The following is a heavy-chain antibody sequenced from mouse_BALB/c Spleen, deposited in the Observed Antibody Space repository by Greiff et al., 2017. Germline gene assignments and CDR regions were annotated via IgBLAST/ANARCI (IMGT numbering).Heavy chain of an antibody. Sequence: LQHPGSELVRPGASVKLSCKASGYTFTSYWMHWVKQRPGQGLEWIGNIYPGSGSTNYDEKFKSKATLTVDTSSSTAYMQLSSLTSEDSAVYYCTRAYYGNYAAYWGQGTLVTVSA. CDR3: TRAYYGNYAAY. CDR2: IYPGSGST. CDR1: GYTFTSYW. D-gene: IGHD2-10*01. V-gene: IGHV1S22*01. J-gene: IGHJ3*01.